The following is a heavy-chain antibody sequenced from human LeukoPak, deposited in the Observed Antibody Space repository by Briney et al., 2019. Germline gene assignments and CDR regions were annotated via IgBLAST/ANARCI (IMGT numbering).Heavy chain of an antibody. CDR1: GFTFSSYA. D-gene: IGHD1-26*01. Sequence: PGGSLRLSCAASGFTFSSYAMHWVRQAPGKGLEWVAVISYDGSNKYYADSVKGRFTISRDNSKNTLYLQMNSLRAEDTAVYYCARDLELSGPVGATIGFDYWGQGTLVTVSS. V-gene: IGHV3-30-3*01. J-gene: IGHJ4*02. CDR2: ISYDGSNK. CDR3: ARDLELSGPVGATIGFDY.